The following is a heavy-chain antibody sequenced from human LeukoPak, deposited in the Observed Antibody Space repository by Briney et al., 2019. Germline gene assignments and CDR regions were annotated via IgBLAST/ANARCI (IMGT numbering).Heavy chain of an antibody. CDR1: GYTFTKYG. Sequence: ASVTVSFTASGYTFTKYGMNWVRQAPGQGLEWMGWINTNTGNPTYAQDFTGRFVFSLDTSVSTAYLQISSLKAEDTAVYYCAKKYCSSASCYFDYWGQGTLVTVSS. CDR2: INTNTGNP. J-gene: IGHJ4*02. V-gene: IGHV7-4-1*02. CDR3: AKKYCSSASCYFDY. D-gene: IGHD2-2*01.